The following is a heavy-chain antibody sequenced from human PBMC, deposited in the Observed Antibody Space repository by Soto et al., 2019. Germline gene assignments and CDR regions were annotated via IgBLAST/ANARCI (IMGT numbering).Heavy chain of an antibody. CDR1: GFTVSSNY. Sequence: GGSLRLSCAASGFTVSSNYMSWVRQAPGKGLEWVSVIYSGGSTYYADSVKGRFTISRHNSKNTLYLQMNSLRAEDTAVYYCARESRLRYQLLSYGMDVWGQGTTVTVSS. CDR3: ARESRLRYQLLSYGMDV. CDR2: IYSGGST. J-gene: IGHJ6*02. D-gene: IGHD2-2*01. V-gene: IGHV3-53*04.